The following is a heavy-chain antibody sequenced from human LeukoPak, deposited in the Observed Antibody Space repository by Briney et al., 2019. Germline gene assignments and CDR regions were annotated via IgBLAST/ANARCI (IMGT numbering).Heavy chain of an antibody. CDR3: ARVSGYCSSTSCYPSGWFDP. CDR1: GGSISSSSHY. V-gene: IGHV4-39*07. Sequence: SETLSLTCTVSGGSISSSSHYWGGIRQPPGKGLGGIGSIYYSGSTYYNPSLKSRVTISVDTSKNQFSLKLSSVTAADTAVYYCARVSGYCSSTSCYPSGWFDPWGQGTLVTVSS. J-gene: IGHJ5*02. CDR2: IYYSGST. D-gene: IGHD2-2*03.